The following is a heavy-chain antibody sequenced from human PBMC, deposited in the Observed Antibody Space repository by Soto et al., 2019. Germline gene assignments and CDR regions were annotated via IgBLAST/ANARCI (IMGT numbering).Heavy chain of an antibody. J-gene: IGHJ6*02. CDR1: GFTFSSYW. Sequence: GGSLRLSCAASGFTFSSYWMSWVRQAPGKGLEWVANIKQDGSEKYYVDSVKGRFTISRDNAKNSLYLQMNSLRAEDTAVYYCARDLAIAVAGTHYYYGMDVWGQGTTVTVSS. D-gene: IGHD6-19*01. CDR2: IKQDGSEK. V-gene: IGHV3-7*05. CDR3: ARDLAIAVAGTHYYYGMDV.